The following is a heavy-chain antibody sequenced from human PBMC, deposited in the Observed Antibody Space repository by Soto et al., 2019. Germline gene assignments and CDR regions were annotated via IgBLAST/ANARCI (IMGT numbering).Heavy chain of an antibody. Sequence: QVQLVESGGGLVKPGGSLRPSCAASGFTFSDYYMSWIRQAPGKGLEWVSYISSSGSTIYYADSVKGRFTISRDNAKNSLYLQMNSLRAEDTAVYYCARDKQIFGVVIRAYYYYGMDVWGQGTTVTVSS. D-gene: IGHD3-3*01. CDR1: GFTFSDYY. J-gene: IGHJ6*02. V-gene: IGHV3-11*01. CDR3: ARDKQIFGVVIRAYYYYGMDV. CDR2: ISSSGSTI.